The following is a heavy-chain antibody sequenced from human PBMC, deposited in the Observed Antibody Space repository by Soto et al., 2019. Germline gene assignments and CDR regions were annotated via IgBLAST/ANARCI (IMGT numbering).Heavy chain of an antibody. V-gene: IGHV3-33*01. Sequence: QVQLVESGGGVVQPGRSLRLSCAASGFTFSSYGMHWVRQAPGKGLEWVAVIWYDGSNKYYADSVKGRFTISRDNSKTTLYLQMNSLRAEDTAVYYCARRRVGIDPWGQGTLVTVSS. CDR3: ARRRVGIDP. CDR1: GFTFSSYG. D-gene: IGHD2-15*01. J-gene: IGHJ5*02. CDR2: IWYDGSNK.